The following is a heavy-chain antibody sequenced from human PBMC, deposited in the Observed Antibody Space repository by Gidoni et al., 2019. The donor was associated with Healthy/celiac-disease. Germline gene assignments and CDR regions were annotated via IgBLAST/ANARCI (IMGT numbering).Heavy chain of an antibody. Sequence: EVQLVESGGGLVKPGGSLRLYCAASGFTVSSYSMNWVRQAPGKGLEWVSSISSSSSYIYYADSVKGRFTISRDNAKNSLYLQMNSLSAEDTAVYYCAREPTYDFWSGYYYNWGQGTLVTVSS. D-gene: IGHD3-3*01. CDR3: AREPTYDFWSGYYYN. J-gene: IGHJ4*02. CDR1: GFTVSSYS. V-gene: IGHV3-21*01. CDR2: ISSSSSYI.